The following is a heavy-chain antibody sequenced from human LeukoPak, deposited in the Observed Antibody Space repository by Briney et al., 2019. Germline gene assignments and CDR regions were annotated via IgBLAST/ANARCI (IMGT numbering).Heavy chain of an antibody. D-gene: IGHD3-10*01. Sequence: SETLFLTCTVSGGSISSGSYYWSRIRQPAGKGLEWIGRIYTSGSTNYNPSLKSRVTISVDTSKNQFSLKLSSVTAADTAVYYCARSPPVWFGELSLDYWGQGTLVTVSS. J-gene: IGHJ4*02. V-gene: IGHV4-61*02. CDR2: IYTSGST. CDR3: ARSPPVWFGELSLDY. CDR1: GGSISSGSYY.